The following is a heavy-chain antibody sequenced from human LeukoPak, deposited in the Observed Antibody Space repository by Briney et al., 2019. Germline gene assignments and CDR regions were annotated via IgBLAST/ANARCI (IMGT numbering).Heavy chain of an antibody. CDR2: IYYSGST. V-gene: IGHV4-30-4*08. CDR3: ARDSRGSSGAFDI. J-gene: IGHJ3*02. CDR1: GGSISSGDYY. D-gene: IGHD2-21*01. Sequence: KPSETLSLTCTVSGGSISSGDYYWSWIRQPPGKGLEWIGYIYYSGSTYYNPSLKSRVTISVDTSKSQFSLKLSSVTAADTAVYYCARDSRGSSGAFDIWGQGTMVTVSS.